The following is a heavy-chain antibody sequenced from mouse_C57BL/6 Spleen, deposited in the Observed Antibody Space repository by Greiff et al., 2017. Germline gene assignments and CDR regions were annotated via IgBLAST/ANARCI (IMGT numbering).Heavy chain of an antibody. J-gene: IGHJ2*01. D-gene: IGHD1-1*01. CDR1: GYTFTDYN. Sequence: EVQLQPSGPELVKPGASVKIPCKASGYTFTDYNMDWVKQSHGKSLEWIGDINPNNGGTFYNQKFKGKATLTVDKSSSTAYMELRSLTSEDTAVYYSAREGVYGSPYYFDYWGQGTTLTVSS. V-gene: IGHV1-18*01. CDR3: AREGVYGSPYYFDY. CDR2: INPNNGGT.